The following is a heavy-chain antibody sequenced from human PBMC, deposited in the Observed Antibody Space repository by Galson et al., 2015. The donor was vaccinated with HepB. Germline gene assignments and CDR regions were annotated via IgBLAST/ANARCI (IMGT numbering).Heavy chain of an antibody. CDR2: IKSKTDGGTT. J-gene: IGHJ4*02. V-gene: IGHV3-15*07. Sequence: SLRLSCAASGFTFSSAWMNWVRQAPGKGLEGVGRIKSKTDGGTTDYAAPVKGRFTISRDDSKDTLYLQMNSLKTEDTAVYYCATIYGDQRGGSSDYWGQGTLVTVSS. CDR3: ATIYGDQRGGSSDY. CDR1: GFTFSSAW. D-gene: IGHD4-17*01.